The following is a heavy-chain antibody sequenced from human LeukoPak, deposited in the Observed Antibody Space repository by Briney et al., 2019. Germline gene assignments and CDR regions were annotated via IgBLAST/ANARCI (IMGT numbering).Heavy chain of an antibody. CDR3: ARLSSSWHVHY. V-gene: IGHV3-7*01. CDR1: GFTFSSYW. CDR2: IKIDGSEK. D-gene: IGHD6-13*01. Sequence: GGSLRLSCAASGFTFSSYWMSWVRQAPGKGLEWVANIKIDGSEKYYVDPVKGRFTISRDNAKNSLYVQMNSLRGEDTAVYYCARLSSSWHVHYWGQGTLVTVSS. J-gene: IGHJ4*02.